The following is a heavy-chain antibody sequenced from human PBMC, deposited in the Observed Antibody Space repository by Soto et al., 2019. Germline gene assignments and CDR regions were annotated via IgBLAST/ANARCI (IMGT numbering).Heavy chain of an antibody. CDR3: ARERSSGYYPHYDMDV. D-gene: IGHD3-22*01. V-gene: IGHV3-30-3*01. J-gene: IGHJ6*02. Sequence: QVQLVESGGGVVQPGRSLRLSCGASKFTFSSYPMHWVRQAPGKGLEWVALISFDGSNQYYADSVKGRFTIYRDNSRNTLYLQMNSLRAGDTAVYFCARERSSGYYPHYDMDVWGQGTTVTVSS. CDR1: KFTFSSYP. CDR2: ISFDGSNQ.